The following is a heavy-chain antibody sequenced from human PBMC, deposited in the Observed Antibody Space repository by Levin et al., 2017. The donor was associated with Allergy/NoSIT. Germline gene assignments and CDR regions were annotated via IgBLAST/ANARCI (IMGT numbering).Heavy chain of an antibody. CDR1: GGSISSSNW. Sequence: SETLSLTCAVSGGSISSSNWWSWVRQPPGKGLEWIGEIYHSGSTNYNPSLTSRVTISVDKSKNQFSLKLSSVTAADTAVYYCARLYRYCSSTSCYRYYYDYYYMDVWGKGTTVTVSS. D-gene: IGHD2-2*01. V-gene: IGHV4-4*02. J-gene: IGHJ6*03. CDR3: ARLYRYCSSTSCYRYYYDYYYMDV. CDR2: IYHSGST.